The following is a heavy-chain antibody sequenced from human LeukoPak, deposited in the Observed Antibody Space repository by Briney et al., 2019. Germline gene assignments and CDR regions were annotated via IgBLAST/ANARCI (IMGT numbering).Heavy chain of an antibody. CDR2: INHSGST. CDR1: GGSFSGYY. D-gene: IGHD3-3*01. V-gene: IGHV4-34*01. CDR3: ARYVRRITIFGVVTNMDV. Sequence: SETLSLTCAVYGGSFSGYYWSWIRRPPGKGLEWIGEINHSGSTNYNPSLKSRVTISVDTSKNQFSLKLSSVTAADTAVYYCARYVRRITIFGVVTNMDVWGKGTTVTVSS. J-gene: IGHJ6*03.